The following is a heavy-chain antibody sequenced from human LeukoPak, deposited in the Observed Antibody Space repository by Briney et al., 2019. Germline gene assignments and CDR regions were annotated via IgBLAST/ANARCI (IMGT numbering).Heavy chain of an antibody. J-gene: IGHJ4*02. Sequence: GGSLRLSCAASKFMFSAYNMHWVRQVPGKGLEWLAIISHDGNTGHYADSVKGRFTISRDNSKDTVDLQMNSLRAEDTAVYYCAREGGDLRWKNRFDFWGQGTLVTVSS. V-gene: IGHV3-30-3*01. CDR2: ISHDGNTG. CDR1: KFMFSAYN. CDR3: AREGGDLRWKNRFDF. D-gene: IGHD4-23*01.